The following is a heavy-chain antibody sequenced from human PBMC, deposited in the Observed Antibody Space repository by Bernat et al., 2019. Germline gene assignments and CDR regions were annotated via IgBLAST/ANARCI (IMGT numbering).Heavy chain of an antibody. Sequence: QVQLVESGGGVVQPGRSLRLSCAASGFSFSSYAMHWVRQAPGKGLEWVAVISYDGSNQYSADSVKGRFTISRDNSKNTLYLQMNRLRGEDTAVYHCARDLEQLERLASRAFDIWGQGTMVTVSS. CDR1: GFSFSSYA. D-gene: IGHD1-1*01. CDR3: ARDLEQLERLASRAFDI. CDR2: ISYDGSNQ. V-gene: IGHV3-30*01. J-gene: IGHJ3*02.